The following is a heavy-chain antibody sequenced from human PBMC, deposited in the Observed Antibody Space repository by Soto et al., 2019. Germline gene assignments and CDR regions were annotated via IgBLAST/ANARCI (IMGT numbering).Heavy chain of an antibody. CDR1: GGTFTNYA. D-gene: IGHD2-2*01. J-gene: IGHJ6*02. Sequence: SVKVSCKASGGTFTNYAFSCVLQSPLQWLDWMGGIIPIFGTPDYAQKFQGRVTITADESTRTASMELSSLRSDDTAVYYCARERSVGYCITTTCPKPFYYYAMDVWGQGTTVTVSS. CDR3: ARERSVGYCITTTCPKPFYYYAMDV. V-gene: IGHV1-69*13. CDR2: IIPIFGTP.